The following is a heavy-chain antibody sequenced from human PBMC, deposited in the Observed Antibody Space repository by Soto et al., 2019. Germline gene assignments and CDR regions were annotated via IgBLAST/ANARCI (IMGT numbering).Heavy chain of an antibody. CDR1: GFTFSSSA. CDR3: ARDKRDLRFLEWSNYFDS. J-gene: IGHJ4*02. CDR2: ISYDGSNK. V-gene: IGHV3-30-3*01. D-gene: IGHD3-3*01. Sequence: QVQLVESGGGVVQPGRSLRLSCAASGFTFSSSAMHWVRQAPGKGLEWVAVISYDGSNKYYADSVKGRFTISRDNSKNTLYLQMNSLRAKYTAVYYCARDKRDLRFLEWSNYFDSWGQGTLLTVPS.